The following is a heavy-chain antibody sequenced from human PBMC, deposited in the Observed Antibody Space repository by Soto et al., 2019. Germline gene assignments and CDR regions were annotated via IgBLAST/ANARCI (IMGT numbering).Heavy chain of an antibody. CDR1: GGSISSSNW. V-gene: IGHV4-4*02. CDR3: ARELYSSGWYPFDY. J-gene: IGHJ4*02. CDR2: IYHSGST. D-gene: IGHD6-19*01. Sequence: QVQLQESGPGLVKPSGTLSLTCAVSGGSISSSNWWSWVRQPPGKGLEWIGEIYHSGSTNYNPSLKSRVTXXVXKXXNQFSPKLSSVTAADTAVYYCARELYSSGWYPFDYWGQGTLVTVSS.